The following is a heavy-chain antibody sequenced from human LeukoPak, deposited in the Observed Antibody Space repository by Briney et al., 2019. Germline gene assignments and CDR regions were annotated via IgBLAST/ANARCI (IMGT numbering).Heavy chain of an antibody. V-gene: IGHV4-59*01. CDR3: ARGEWSGHKEGFNI. CDR2: IYYSGRS. D-gene: IGHD3-10*01. CDR1: GGSISSYY. J-gene: IGHJ3*02. Sequence: PSETLSLTCGVSGGSISSYYWSWIRQTPRKGLEWIGYIYYSGRSDYDHSLKRRATISVDTAKNQFSLQMSTLTAADTAVYYCARGEWSGHKEGFNIWGQGTMVTVSS.